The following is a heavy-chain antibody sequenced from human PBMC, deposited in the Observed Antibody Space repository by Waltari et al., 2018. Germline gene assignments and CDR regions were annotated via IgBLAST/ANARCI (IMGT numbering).Heavy chain of an antibody. V-gene: IGHV4-30-4*08. CDR1: GGSFSSGDFY. CDR3: ARAHCSGSNCYSGEFYFMDV. CDR2: IFYTGNT. J-gene: IGHJ6*03. Sequence: QVQLQESGPGLVKPSQTLSLTCTVSGGSFSSGDFYWSWIRQPPGKGLEWIGYIFYTGNTYYNPSLKSRLTISVDTSKNQFSLKLSSVTAADAAAYYCARAHCSGSNCYSGEFYFMDVWGKGTTVTVSS. D-gene: IGHD2-15*01.